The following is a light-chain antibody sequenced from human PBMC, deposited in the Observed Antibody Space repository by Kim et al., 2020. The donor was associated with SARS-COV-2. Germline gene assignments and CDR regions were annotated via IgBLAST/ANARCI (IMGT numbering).Light chain of an antibody. CDR1: QSVSSN. V-gene: IGKV3-15*01. CDR2: GAS. J-gene: IGKJ1*01. Sequence: EIVMTQSPATLSVSPGERATLSCRASQSVSSNLAWYQQKPGQAPRLLIHGASTRATGIPARFSGSGSGTEFPLTISSLQSEDLAIYYCQQYNNLRTFGQGTKVDIK. CDR3: QQYNNLRT.